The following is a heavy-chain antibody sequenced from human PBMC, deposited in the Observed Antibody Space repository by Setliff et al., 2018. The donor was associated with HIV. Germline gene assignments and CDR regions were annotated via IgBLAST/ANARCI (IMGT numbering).Heavy chain of an antibody. D-gene: IGHD3-3*01. Sequence: GGSLRLPCVASGLPFSYAWLSWVRQAPGKGLEWVGRIEKKTNGGTRDYAAPVKGRFTISRDDSKNTLYLQMNSLKSEDTAIYYCTTGSNSFWSGYSKHWGQGALVTVSS. CDR3: TTGSNSFWSGYSKH. V-gene: IGHV3-15*04. J-gene: IGHJ4*02. CDR2: IEKKTNGGTR. CDR1: GLPFSYAW.